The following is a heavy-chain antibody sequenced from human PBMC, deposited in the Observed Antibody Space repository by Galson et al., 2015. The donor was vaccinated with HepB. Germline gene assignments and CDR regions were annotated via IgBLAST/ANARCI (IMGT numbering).Heavy chain of an antibody. CDR3: AKDLVVIAIPLFENDY. D-gene: IGHD2-21*01. Sequence: SLRLSCAASGFTFSSYAMSWVRQAPGKGLEWVSAISGSGGSTYYADSVKGRFTISRDNSKNTLYLQMNSLRAEDTAVYYCAKDLVVIAIPLFENDYWGQGTLVTVSS. CDR1: GFTFSSYA. J-gene: IGHJ4*02. V-gene: IGHV3-23*01. CDR2: ISGSGGST.